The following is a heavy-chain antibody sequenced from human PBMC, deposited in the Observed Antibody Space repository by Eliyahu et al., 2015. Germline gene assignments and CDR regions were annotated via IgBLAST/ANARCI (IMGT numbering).Heavy chain of an antibody. Sequence: QVQLVQSGAEVKKPGSSVKXSCXXSGXXFNRSPISWVRQAPGQGLEWVGGFIPILGTPKYAQRFQGRVTITADDSTSTAYMELSGLRSEDTALYYCTSHDTYSLNYPFDYWGQGTLVTVSS. CDR2: FIPILGTP. CDR1: GXXFNRSP. V-gene: IGHV1-69*01. CDR3: TSHDTYSLNYPFDY. J-gene: IGHJ4*02. D-gene: IGHD1-26*01.